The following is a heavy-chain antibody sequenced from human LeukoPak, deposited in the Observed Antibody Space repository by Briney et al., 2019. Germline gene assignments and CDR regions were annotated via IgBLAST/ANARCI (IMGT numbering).Heavy chain of an antibody. CDR1: GFTFSDHY. D-gene: IGHD3-3*01. V-gene: IGHV3-11*01. Sequence: GGSLRLSCAASGFTFSDHYMSWIRQAPGKGLEWVSHISHTGTTTMYGDSVQGRFTVSRDNANNLLFLQMNSLRAEDTAVYFCVRNARLIDYWGQGTLVTVSS. CDR3: VRNARLIDY. CDR2: ISHTGTTT. J-gene: IGHJ4*02.